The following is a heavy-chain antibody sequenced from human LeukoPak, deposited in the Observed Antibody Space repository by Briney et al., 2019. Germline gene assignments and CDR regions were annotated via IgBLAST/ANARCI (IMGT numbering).Heavy chain of an antibody. CDR3: ARGYYYDSSGYKH. Sequence: GGSLRLSCAASGFTFSSYSMNWVRQAPGKGLEWVSYISSSSSSTIYYADSVKGRFTISRDNAKNSLYLQMNSLRDEDTAVYYCARGYYYDSSGYKHWGQGTLVTVSS. V-gene: IGHV3-48*02. J-gene: IGHJ4*02. CDR2: ISSSSSSTI. CDR1: GFTFSSYS. D-gene: IGHD3-22*01.